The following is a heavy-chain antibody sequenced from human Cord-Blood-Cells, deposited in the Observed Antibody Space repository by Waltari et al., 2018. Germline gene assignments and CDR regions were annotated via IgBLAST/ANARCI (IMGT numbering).Heavy chain of an antibody. CDR2: INPISGNT. Sequence: QVQLVQSGAEVKKPGASVKVSCKASGYTFTSYDINWVRQATGQGLEWMGGINPISGNTGYAQKFQDRVTITRNTSISTAYMELSSLRSEDTAVYYCALVTSSSSENDAFDIWGQGTMVTVSS. J-gene: IGHJ3*02. CDR3: ALVTSSSSENDAFDI. CDR1: GYTFTSYD. D-gene: IGHD6-6*01. V-gene: IGHV1-8*03.